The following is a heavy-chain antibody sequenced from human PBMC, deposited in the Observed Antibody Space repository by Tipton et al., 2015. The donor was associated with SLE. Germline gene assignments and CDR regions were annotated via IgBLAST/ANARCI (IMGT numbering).Heavy chain of an antibody. CDR3: ARGVGSPSY. J-gene: IGHJ4*02. Sequence: TLSLTCTVSGGSVSSGSYYWSWIRQPPGKGLEWIGYIYFTGSTNYNPSLKSRVTISVDMSKNQFSLKLTSVTAADTAVYYCARGVGSPSYWGQGTLVTVSS. CDR1: GGSVSSGSYY. D-gene: IGHD2-15*01. CDR2: IYFTGST. V-gene: IGHV4-61*01.